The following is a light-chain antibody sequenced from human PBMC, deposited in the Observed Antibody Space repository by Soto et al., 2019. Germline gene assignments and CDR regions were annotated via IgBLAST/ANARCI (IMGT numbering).Light chain of an antibody. Sequence: DIEMSQSPSSLSASVVDRVTITCRDSQSLNRWLAWYQQKPGKAPKLLIYDASSLQSGVPSRFSGSGSGTVFALTISSLQPDDFATYYCQQYNTYSWTFGPGTKVEIK. V-gene: IGKV1-5*01. CDR1: QSLNRW. CDR3: QQYNTYSWT. J-gene: IGKJ1*01. CDR2: DAS.